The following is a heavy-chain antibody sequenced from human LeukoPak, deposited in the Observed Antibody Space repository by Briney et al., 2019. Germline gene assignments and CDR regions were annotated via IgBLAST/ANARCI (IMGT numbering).Heavy chain of an antibody. J-gene: IGHJ4*02. D-gene: IGHD3-10*01. CDR1: GGSISSYY. CDR2: INHSGST. CDR3: ARVSRGYYGSGSYRYYFDY. Sequence: SETLSLTCTVSGGSISSYYWSWIRQPPGKGLEWIGEINHSGSTNYNPSLKSRVTISVDTSKNQFSLKLSSVTAADTAVYYCARVSRGYYGSGSYRYYFDYWGQGTLVTVSS. V-gene: IGHV4-34*01.